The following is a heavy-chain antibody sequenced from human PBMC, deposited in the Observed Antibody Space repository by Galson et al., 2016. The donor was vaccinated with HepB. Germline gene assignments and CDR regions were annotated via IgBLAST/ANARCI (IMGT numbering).Heavy chain of an antibody. Sequence: SLRLSCAASGFTFSSFTMHWVRRAPGTGLEWLALVSPDGDKGYYAESVKGRFSISRDNSRNTLYLHINSLRPDDTATYFCARARVVTGIYDAFNVWGQGTVVTVAS. CDR2: VSPDGDKG. CDR3: ARARVVTGIYDAFNV. J-gene: IGHJ3*01. D-gene: IGHD2-21*02. CDR1: GFTFSSFT. V-gene: IGHV3-30*04.